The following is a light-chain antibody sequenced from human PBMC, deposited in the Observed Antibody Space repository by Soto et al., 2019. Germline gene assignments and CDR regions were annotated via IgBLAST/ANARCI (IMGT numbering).Light chain of an antibody. Sequence: EIVMTHSPATLSVSPGDRATLSFSASQSVDNDLAWYQQKPGQPPRLLIYDASTRATGIPARFSGSQSGTEFTLTISSLLSEDFAVYSCQQYNNWPLTFGGGTKVDI. V-gene: IGKV3D-15*01. J-gene: IGKJ4*01. CDR2: DAS. CDR3: QQYNNWPLT. CDR1: QSVDND.